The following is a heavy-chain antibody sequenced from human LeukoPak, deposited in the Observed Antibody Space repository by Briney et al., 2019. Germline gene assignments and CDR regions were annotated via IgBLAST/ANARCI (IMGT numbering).Heavy chain of an antibody. CDR1: GYTFTSYY. J-gene: IGHJ4*02. V-gene: IGHV1-46*01. D-gene: IGHD3-10*01. Sequence: ASVKVSCKASGYTFTSYYMHWVRQAPGQGLEWMGIINPGGGSTSYAQKFQGRVTITADESTSTAYMELSSLRSEDTAVYYCAKATLVRGPFDYWGQGTLVTVSS. CDR2: INPGGGST. CDR3: AKATLVRGPFDY.